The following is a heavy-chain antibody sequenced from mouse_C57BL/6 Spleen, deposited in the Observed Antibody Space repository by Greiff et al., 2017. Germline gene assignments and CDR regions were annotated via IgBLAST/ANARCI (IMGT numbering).Heavy chain of an antibody. CDR3: ARDRLGAMDY. CDR1: GYTFTGYW. CDR2: IHPNSGST. Sequence: VQLQQPGAELVKPGASVKLSCKASGYTFTGYWMHWVKQRPGQGLEWIGMIHPNSGSTNYNEKFTGKATLTVDTSSSTAYMQLSSLTSEASAVSCYARDRLGAMDYWGQGTAVTVSS. D-gene: IGHD3-3*01. J-gene: IGHJ4*01. V-gene: IGHV1-64*01.